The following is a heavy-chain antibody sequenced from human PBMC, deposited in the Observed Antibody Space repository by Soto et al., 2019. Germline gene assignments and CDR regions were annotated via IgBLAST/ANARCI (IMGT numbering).Heavy chain of an antibody. V-gene: IGHV4-31*03. CDR2: IYYSGST. J-gene: IGHJ5*02. D-gene: IGHD3-22*01. CDR3: AGSLDDSSGYNTNWFDP. Sequence: QVQLQESGPGLVKPSQTLSLTCTVSGASMSSGGYYWSWIRQHPGKGLEWIGYIYYSGSTYYNPALKSRATISVDTSKNQFSLKLSSVTAADTAVYYCAGSLDDSSGYNTNWFDPWGQGTLVTVSS. CDR1: GASMSSGGYY.